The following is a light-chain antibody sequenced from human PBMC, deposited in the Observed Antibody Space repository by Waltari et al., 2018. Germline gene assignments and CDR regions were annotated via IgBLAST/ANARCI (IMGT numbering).Light chain of an antibody. J-gene: IGKJ1*01. Sequence: DIVLTQSPPSLALSLGERATIKCKSSQSVLYGANNKNYLAWYRQRLGQPPQLLIYWASTRQSGVPDRFSGSGSGTDVTLTISSLQDEDVALYYWQQYYDIPWTFGQGTKVEIK. CDR3: QQYYDIPWT. V-gene: IGKV4-1*01. CDR2: WAS. CDR1: QSVLYGANNKNY.